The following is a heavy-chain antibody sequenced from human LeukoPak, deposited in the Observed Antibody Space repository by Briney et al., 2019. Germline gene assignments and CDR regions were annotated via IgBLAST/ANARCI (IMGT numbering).Heavy chain of an antibody. CDR3: AKDRGYSYGDTIDY. J-gene: IGHJ4*02. CDR2: IRYDGSNK. CDR1: GFTFISYG. V-gene: IGHV3-30*02. D-gene: IGHD5-18*01. Sequence: PGGSLRLSCAASGFTFISYGMHWVRQAPGKGLEWVAFIRYDGSNKYYADSVKGRFTISRDNSKNTLYLQMNSLRAEDTAVYYCAKDRGYSYGDTIDYWGQGTLVTVSS.